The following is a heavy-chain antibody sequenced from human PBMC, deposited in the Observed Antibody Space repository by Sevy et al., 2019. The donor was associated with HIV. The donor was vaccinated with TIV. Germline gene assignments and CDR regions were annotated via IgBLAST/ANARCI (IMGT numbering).Heavy chain of an antibody. J-gene: IGHJ6*03. Sequence: GGSLRLSCAAPGFTFSSYDMHWVRQAPGKGLEWVAVISYDGSNKFYLDSVKGRFTISRDNSKSTLYLQLSSLRAEDTAVYYCARVALTFGGEHYDKHYFMDVWGKGTTVTVSS. CDR1: GFTFSSYD. V-gene: IGHV3-30*03. CDR3: ARVALTFGGEHYDKHYFMDV. CDR2: ISYDGSNK. D-gene: IGHD3-16*01.